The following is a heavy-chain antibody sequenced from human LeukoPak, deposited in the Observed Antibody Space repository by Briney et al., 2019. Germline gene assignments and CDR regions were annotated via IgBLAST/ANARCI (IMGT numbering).Heavy chain of an antibody. J-gene: IGHJ4*02. Sequence: SETLSLTCTVSGGSISSGGSYWSWIRQPPGKGLELIGYVYHSGNTYSNPSLKSRVTISVDRSKNQFSLRLSSVTAADTAVYYCARGGDFGVVRYWGQGTLVTVSS. CDR3: ARGGDFGVVRY. D-gene: IGHD3-3*01. CDR2: VYHSGNT. CDR1: GGSISSGGSY. V-gene: IGHV4-30-2*01.